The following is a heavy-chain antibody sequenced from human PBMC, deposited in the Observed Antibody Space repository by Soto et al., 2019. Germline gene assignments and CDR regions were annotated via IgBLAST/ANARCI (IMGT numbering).Heavy chain of an antibody. Sequence: QVQLQESGPGLVKPSETLSLTCTVSGGSVSSGSYYWSWIRQPPGKGLEWIGYIYYSGSTNYNPSLNSRVTISVATSKNQFSLKLSSVTAADTAVYYCARENTGSSSWYEPYFDYWGQGTLVTVSS. CDR1: GGSVSSGSYY. V-gene: IGHV4-61*01. J-gene: IGHJ4*02. CDR2: IYYSGST. D-gene: IGHD6-13*01. CDR3: ARENTGSSSWYEPYFDY.